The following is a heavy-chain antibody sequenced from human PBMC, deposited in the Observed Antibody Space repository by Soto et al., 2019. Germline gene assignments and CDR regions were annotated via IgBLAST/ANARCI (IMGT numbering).Heavy chain of an antibody. V-gene: IGHV4-34*01. CDR2: INHSGST. Sequence: PSETLSLTCAVYGGSFSGYYWSWIRQPPGKGLEWIGEINHSGSTNYNPSLKSRVTISVDTSKNQFSLKLSSVTAADTAVYYCARINNLGRVVAHFDYWGQGTLVTVSS. CDR3: ARINNLGRVVAHFDY. CDR1: GGSFSGYY. D-gene: IGHD2-15*01. J-gene: IGHJ4*02.